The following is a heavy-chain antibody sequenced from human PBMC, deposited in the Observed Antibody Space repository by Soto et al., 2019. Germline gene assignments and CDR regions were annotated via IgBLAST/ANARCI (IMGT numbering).Heavy chain of an antibody. J-gene: IGHJ4*02. CDR3: ARVGYGDYALDY. Sequence: EVQLVESGGGLVKPGGSLRLSCAASGFTFSSYSMNWVRQAPGKGLEWVSSISSSSSYIYYADPVKGRFTISRDNAKNSLYLQMNSLRAEDTAVYYCARVGYGDYALDYWGQGNRVTVSS. CDR1: GFTFSSYS. V-gene: IGHV3-21*01. D-gene: IGHD4-17*01. CDR2: ISSSSSYI.